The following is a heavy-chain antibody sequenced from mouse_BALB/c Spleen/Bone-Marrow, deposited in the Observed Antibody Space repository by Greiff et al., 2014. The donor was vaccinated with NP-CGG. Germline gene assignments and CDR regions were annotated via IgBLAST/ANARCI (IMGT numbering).Heavy chain of an antibody. CDR1: GYTFTSYW. CDR2: IFPETGTT. J-gene: IGHJ1*01. D-gene: IGHD1-1*01. Sequence: VQLQQSGAELVKPGASVKLSCKTSGYTFTSYWIQWVKQRPGQGLGWIGGIFPETGTTYYNEKFKGKATLTIDTSSSTAYMQLSSLTSEDSAVYFCAREGSRLRGYFDVWGAGTTVTVSS. V-gene: IGHV1S132*01. CDR3: AREGSRLRGYFDV.